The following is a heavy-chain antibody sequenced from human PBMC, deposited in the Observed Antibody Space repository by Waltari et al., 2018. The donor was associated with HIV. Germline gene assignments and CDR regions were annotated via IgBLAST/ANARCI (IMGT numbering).Heavy chain of an antibody. J-gene: IGHJ6*02. CDR2: IYSGGST. CDR1: GFTVSSNY. CDR3: ASIAYCGGDCYPRGMDV. V-gene: IGHV3-66*01. Sequence: EVQLVESGGGLVQPGGSLRLSCAASGFTVSSNYMSWVRQAPGKGLEWVSLIYSGGSTYYADAVKGRFTISRDNSKNTLYLQRNSLRAEDTAVYYCASIAYCGGDCYPRGMDVWGQGTTVTVSS. D-gene: IGHD2-21*02.